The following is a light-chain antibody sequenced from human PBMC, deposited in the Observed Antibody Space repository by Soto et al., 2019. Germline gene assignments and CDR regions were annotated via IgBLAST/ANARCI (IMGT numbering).Light chain of an antibody. V-gene: IGLV4-69*01. CDR2: VKSDGSH. CDR3: QTWGAGHVV. Sequence: QLVLTQSPSASASPGASVKLTCTLSSGHSSYAIALHQQQPEKGPRYLMKVKSDGSHTQGDGIPDRFSGSSSGAERYLTLSSLQSEDEADYYWQTWGAGHVVFGGGTKVTVL. J-gene: IGLJ2*01. CDR1: SGHSSYA.